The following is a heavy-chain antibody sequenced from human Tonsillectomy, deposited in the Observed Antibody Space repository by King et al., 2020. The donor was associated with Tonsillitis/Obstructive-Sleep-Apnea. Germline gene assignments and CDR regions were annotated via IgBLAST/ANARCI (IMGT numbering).Heavy chain of an antibody. CDR1: GYTFSRYY. D-gene: IGHD1-14*01. Sequence: QLVQSGAEVKTPGASLKVSCKASGYTFSRYYIHWVRQARGQGLEWMGLINPTTGITTYAQKFQGRVTMTTDTSASTVYLQLSSLRSEDTAVYYCARDDVVGRYIDSWGQGTLVTVSS. CDR2: INPTTGIT. V-gene: IGHV1-46*01. J-gene: IGHJ4*02. CDR3: ARDDVVGRYIDS.